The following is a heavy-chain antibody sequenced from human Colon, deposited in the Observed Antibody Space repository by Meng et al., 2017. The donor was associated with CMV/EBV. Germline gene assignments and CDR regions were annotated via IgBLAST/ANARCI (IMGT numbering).Heavy chain of an antibody. CDR1: GFTFSDYA. D-gene: IGHD1-1*01. J-gene: IGHJ4*02. V-gene: IGHV3-30*04. Sequence: GESLKISCAASGFTFSDYAMHWVRQAPAKGLEWLAVMSHDGSEKYYPDSVKGRFTISRDNARNRLYLQMNSLRSEDTAVYYCVKERAPKMENDYWGQGTLVTVSS. CDR3: VKERAPKMENDY. CDR2: MSHDGSEK.